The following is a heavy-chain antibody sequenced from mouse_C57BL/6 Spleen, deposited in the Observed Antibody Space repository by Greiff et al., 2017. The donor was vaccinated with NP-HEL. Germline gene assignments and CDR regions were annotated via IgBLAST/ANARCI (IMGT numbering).Heavy chain of an antibody. Sequence: VQLQQSGAELARPGASVKMSCKASGYTFTSYTMHWVKQRPGQGLEWIGYINPSSGYTKYNQKFKDKATLTADKSSSTAYMQRSSLTSEDSAVYYCARRTAQATYAMDYWGQGTSVTVSS. V-gene: IGHV1-4*01. CDR1: GYTFTSYT. CDR3: ARRTAQATYAMDY. J-gene: IGHJ4*01. CDR2: INPSSGYT. D-gene: IGHD3-2*02.